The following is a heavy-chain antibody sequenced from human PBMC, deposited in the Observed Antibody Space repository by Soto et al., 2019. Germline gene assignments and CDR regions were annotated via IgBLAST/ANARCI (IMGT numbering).Heavy chain of an antibody. Sequence: PGESLKISCKGSRYSFTNYWINWVRQIPGKGLEWMGKIDPSDTYTNYSPSFQGHVTSSAEKSISTAYLQWSSLTASDTAIYYCATGRPGYYTLDVWGQGTTVTVSS. D-gene: IGHD6-6*01. CDR2: IDPSDTYT. V-gene: IGHV5-10-1*01. CDR1: RYSFTNYW. CDR3: ATGRPGYYTLDV. J-gene: IGHJ6*02.